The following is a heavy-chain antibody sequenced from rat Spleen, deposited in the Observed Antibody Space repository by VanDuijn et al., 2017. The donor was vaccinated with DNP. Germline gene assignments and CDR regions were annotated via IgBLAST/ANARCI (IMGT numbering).Heavy chain of an antibody. D-gene: IGHD1-11*01. CDR2: ISYSGIT. Sequence: EVQLQESGPGLVKPSQSLSLTCSVTGYPITSNYWGWIRKFPGNKMEWMAYISYSGITGFNPSLKSRISISRDTSKNQFFLQLNSVTTEDTATYYCARGLNYGGYIYSWYFDFWGPGTMVTVSS. V-gene: IGHV3-1*01. CDR3: ARGLNYGGYIYSWYFDF. J-gene: IGHJ1*01. CDR1: GYPITSNY.